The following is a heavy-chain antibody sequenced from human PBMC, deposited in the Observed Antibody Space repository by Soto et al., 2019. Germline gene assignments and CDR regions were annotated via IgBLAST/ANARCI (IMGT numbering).Heavy chain of an antibody. V-gene: IGHV4-59*01. Sequence: PSETLSLTCTVSGGSISSYYWSWIRQPPGKGLEWIGYIYYSGSTNYNPSLKSRVTISVDTSKNQFSLKLSSVTAADTAVYYCARVTTVNLYYYYYYMDVWGKGTTVTSP. CDR3: ARVTTVNLYYYYYYMDV. CDR1: GGSISSYY. D-gene: IGHD4-17*01. J-gene: IGHJ6*03. CDR2: IYYSGST.